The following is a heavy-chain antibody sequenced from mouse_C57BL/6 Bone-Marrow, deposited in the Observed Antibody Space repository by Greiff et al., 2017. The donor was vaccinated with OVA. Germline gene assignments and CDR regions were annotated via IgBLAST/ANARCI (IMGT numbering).Heavy chain of an antibody. Sequence: VQLQQSGPELVKPGASVKISCKASGYTFTDYYMNWVKQSHGKSLEWIGDINPNNGGTSYNQKFKGKATLTVDKSSSTAYMELRSLTSEDSAVYYCAREENYGSSYDWFAYWGQGTLVTVSA. CDR1: GYTFTDYY. V-gene: IGHV1-26*01. J-gene: IGHJ3*01. CDR2: INPNNGGT. CDR3: AREENYGSSYDWFAY. D-gene: IGHD1-1*01.